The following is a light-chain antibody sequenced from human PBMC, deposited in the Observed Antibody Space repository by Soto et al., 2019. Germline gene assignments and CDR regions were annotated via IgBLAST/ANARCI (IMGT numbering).Light chain of an antibody. Sequence: EIVLTQSPGTLSLSPGERATLSCRASQSVADNYLAWYQQKPGQAPRLLIYSASRRATGIPDTFTGSGSGTDFTLTISSLQSEDFAVYYCQQYNNWSFGQGTRLEIK. CDR1: QSVADNY. J-gene: IGKJ5*01. CDR3: QQYNNWS. V-gene: IGKV3-20*01. CDR2: SAS.